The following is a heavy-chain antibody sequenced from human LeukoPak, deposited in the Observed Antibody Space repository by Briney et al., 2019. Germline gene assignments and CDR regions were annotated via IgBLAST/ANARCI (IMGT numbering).Heavy chain of an antibody. CDR3: ARLYYDSSGQYYFDY. D-gene: IGHD3-22*01. J-gene: IGHJ4*02. CDR2: VYYSGST. V-gene: IGHV4-59*11. Sequence: PSETLSLTCTVSGDSISSHYWSWIRQPPGKGLEWIGYVYYSGSTNYNPSLKSRVTISVDTSKNQFSLKLSSVTAADAAMYYCARLYYDSSGQYYFDYRGQGTLVTVSS. CDR1: GDSISSHY.